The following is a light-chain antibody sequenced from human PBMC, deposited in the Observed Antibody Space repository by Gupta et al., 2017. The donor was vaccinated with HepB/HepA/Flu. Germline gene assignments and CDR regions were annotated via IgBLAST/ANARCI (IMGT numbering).Light chain of an antibody. Sequence: QSALTQPASVSGSPGQSITISCTGTSSDVGGYNYVSWYQQHPGKAPKLMLYDGSNRPSGVPNRFSGSKSGNTASLTIAGLQAEDEADYYCSSYTSSSTLVVFGGGTKLTVL. CDR2: DGS. J-gene: IGLJ2*01. CDR1: SSDVGGYNY. CDR3: SSYTSSSTLVV. V-gene: IGLV2-14*03.